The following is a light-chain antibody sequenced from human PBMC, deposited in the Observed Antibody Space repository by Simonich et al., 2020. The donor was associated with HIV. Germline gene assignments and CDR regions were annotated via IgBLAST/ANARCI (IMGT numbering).Light chain of an antibody. CDR1: SSDVGGYNY. Sequence: QSALTQPASVSGSPGQSITISCTGTSSDVGGYNYVSWYQRHPGKAPKLMIYDFKTRASGVSNRFSGSKSGNTASLTISGLQAEDEADYYCTSHSSKSNVVFGGGTKLTVL. CDR3: TSHSSKSNVV. V-gene: IGLV2-14*01. CDR2: DFK. J-gene: IGLJ2*01.